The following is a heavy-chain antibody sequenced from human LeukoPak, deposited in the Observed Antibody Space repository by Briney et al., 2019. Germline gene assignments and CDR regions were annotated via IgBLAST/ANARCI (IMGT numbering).Heavy chain of an antibody. Sequence: PGGSLRLSCAASGFTFSSYWMHWVRQAPGKGLVWVSRINSDGSITSYADSVKGRFTISRDNAKNMLYLQMNSLRAEDTAVYYCARASSYSYGYGYWGQGTLVTVSS. CDR1: GFTFSSYW. CDR2: INSDGSIT. CDR3: ARASSYSYGYGY. V-gene: IGHV3-74*01. J-gene: IGHJ4*02. D-gene: IGHD5-18*01.